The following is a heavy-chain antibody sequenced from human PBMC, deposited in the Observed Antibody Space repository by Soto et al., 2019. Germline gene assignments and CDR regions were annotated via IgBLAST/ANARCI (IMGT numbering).Heavy chain of an antibody. CDR1: GGSFSGYY. CDR2: INHSGST. CDR3: ARGSPIVLVPAALAPAPLRRGMDV. D-gene: IGHD2-2*01. V-gene: IGHV4-34*01. J-gene: IGHJ6*02. Sequence: SETLSLTCAVYGGSFSGYYCYWIRQPPGKGLEWIGEINHSGSTNYNPSLKSRVTISVDTSKNQFSLKVSSVTAADTAVYYCARGSPIVLVPAALAPAPLRRGMDVWGQGTTVTVSS.